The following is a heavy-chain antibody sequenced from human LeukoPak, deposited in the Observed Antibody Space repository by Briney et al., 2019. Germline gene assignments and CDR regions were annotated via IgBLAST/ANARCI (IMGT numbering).Heavy chain of an antibody. V-gene: IGHV4-59*12. D-gene: IGHD6-19*01. J-gene: IGHJ6*02. CDR3: ARAEYYYYGMDV. Sequence: SETLSLTCTVSGGSISSYYWSWIRQPPGKGLEWIGYIYYSGSTNYNPSLKSRVTISVDTSKNQFSLKLSSVTAADTAVYYCARAEYYYYGMDVWGQGTTVTVSS. CDR1: GGSISSYY. CDR2: IYYSGST.